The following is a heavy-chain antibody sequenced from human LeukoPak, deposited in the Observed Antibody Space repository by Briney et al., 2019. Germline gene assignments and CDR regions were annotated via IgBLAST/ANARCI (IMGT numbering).Heavy chain of an antibody. V-gene: IGHV3-74*01. Sequence: GGSLRLSCAASGFTFGTYWMHWVRQAPGKGLVWVSRINSDGSSRNYGDAVKGRFTMSRDNAKKTLYLQMNSLRAEDTAVYYCAKDEGVVTSYYYMDVWGKGTTVTVSS. J-gene: IGHJ6*03. CDR2: INSDGSSR. CDR3: AKDEGVVTSYYYMDV. D-gene: IGHD3-3*01. CDR1: GFTFGTYW.